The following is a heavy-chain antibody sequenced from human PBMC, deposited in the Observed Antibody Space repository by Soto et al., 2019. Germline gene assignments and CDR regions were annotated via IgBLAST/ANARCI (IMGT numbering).Heavy chain of an antibody. Sequence: SETLSLTCTVSGGSTDGYFWSWIRQPPGKGLEWIGYIHTSGAAKYRSSLKSRLDISVDTSKNQFSLILTSVTAADTAVYYCARVLVNARYDRSGYDSFDVWGQGTMVT. J-gene: IGHJ3*01. CDR1: GGSTDGYF. D-gene: IGHD3-22*01. CDR2: IHTSGAA. V-gene: IGHV4-59*01. CDR3: ARVLVNARYDRSGYDSFDV.